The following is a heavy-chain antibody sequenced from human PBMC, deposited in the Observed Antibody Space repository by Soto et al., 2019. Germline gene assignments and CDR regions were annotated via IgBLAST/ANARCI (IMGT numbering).Heavy chain of an antibody. J-gene: IGHJ6*02. CDR1: GDSISSAGYY. CDR2: VYYSGST. CDR3: ARDRGFNWNDADYYGMDV. Sequence: QVQLQESGPGVVKPSQTLSLTCTVSGDSISSAGYYWTWIRQHPVKGLEWIGHVYYSGSTYYNPSLKSRVTISIDTTKNQFSLNLRSATAADTALYFCARDRGFNWNDADYYGMDVWGQGTTVTVSS. V-gene: IGHV4-31*03. D-gene: IGHD1-1*01.